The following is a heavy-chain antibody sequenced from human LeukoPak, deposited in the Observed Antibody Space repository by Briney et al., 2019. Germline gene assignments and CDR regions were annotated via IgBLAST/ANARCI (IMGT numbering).Heavy chain of an antibody. V-gene: IGHV4-39*07. J-gene: IGHJ4*02. CDR2: IYYSGST. CDR3: ARVPIYYDSSGYYPHFDY. D-gene: IGHD3-22*01. Sequence: SETLSLTCSVSGGSISGTNYYWAWIRQPPERGLEWIGTIYYSGSTYYNVSLKSRVTISVDTSKNQFSLKLSSVTAADTAVYYCARVPIYYDSSGYYPHFDYWGQGTLVTVSS. CDR1: GGSISGTNYY.